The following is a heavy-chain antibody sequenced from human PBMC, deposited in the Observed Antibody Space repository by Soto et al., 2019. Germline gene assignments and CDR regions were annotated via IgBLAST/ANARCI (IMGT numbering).Heavy chain of an antibody. D-gene: IGHD3-3*01. Sequence: PGGSLRLSCAASGFTFSSYSMNWVRQAPGKGLEWVSYISSSSSTIYYADSVKGRFTISRDNAKNSLYLQMNSLRAEDTAVYYCAGWSGSYYYHYMDVWGKGTTVTVSS. CDR1: GFTFSSYS. CDR3: AGWSGSYYYHYMDV. J-gene: IGHJ6*03. V-gene: IGHV3-48*01. CDR2: ISSSSSTI.